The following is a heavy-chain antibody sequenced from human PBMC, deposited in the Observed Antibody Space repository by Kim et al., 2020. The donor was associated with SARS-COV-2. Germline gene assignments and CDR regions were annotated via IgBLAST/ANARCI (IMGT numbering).Heavy chain of an antibody. CDR2: IDDGGVT. CDR3: ATYYIAVRGDFDY. J-gene: IGHJ4*02. CDR1: SESFSRYS. V-gene: IGHV4-34*01. Sequence: SETLSLTCGVSSESFSRYSWFWIRQPPGKGLEWIGEIDDGGVTTYNPSLKSRVTISVDTSKNQFSLKMDSMTAADTAVYFCATYYIAVRGDFDYWSQGTLVTVSS. D-gene: IGHD6-19*01.